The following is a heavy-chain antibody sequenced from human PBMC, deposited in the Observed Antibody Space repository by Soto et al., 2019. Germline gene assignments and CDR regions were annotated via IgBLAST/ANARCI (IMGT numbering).Heavy chain of an antibody. CDR2: IIPNFGTA. Sequence: GASVKVSCKASGYTFSSYDINWVRQATGQGLEWMGGIIPNFGTANYAQKFQGRVTITADKSTSTAYMELSSLRSEDTAVYYCARTGSSGYYYYGMDVWGQETTVTVSS. D-gene: IGHD3-22*01. CDR1: GYTFSSYD. V-gene: IGHV1-69*06. CDR3: ARTGSSGYYYYGMDV. J-gene: IGHJ6*02.